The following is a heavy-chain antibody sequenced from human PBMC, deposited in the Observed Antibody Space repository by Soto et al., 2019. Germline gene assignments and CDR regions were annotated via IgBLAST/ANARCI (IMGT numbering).Heavy chain of an antibody. CDR1: GFTFSSHW. J-gene: IGHJ4*02. V-gene: IGHV3-74*01. Sequence: EVQLVESGGGLVQPGGSLRLSCAASGFTFSSHWMHRVRQAPGKGLAWLSRVNTDVSTTNYADFVKGRFTISRDNAKSTVHLQVHSLRAEDTAVYCCVRDTYHSFWFDYWGQGTPVTVSS. D-gene: IGHD5-18*01. CDR2: VNTDVSTT. CDR3: VRDTYHSFWFDY.